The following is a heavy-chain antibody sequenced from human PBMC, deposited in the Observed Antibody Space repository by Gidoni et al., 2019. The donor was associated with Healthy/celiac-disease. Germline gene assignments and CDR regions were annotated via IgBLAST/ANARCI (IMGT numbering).Heavy chain of an antibody. Sequence: QVQLVESGGGVVQPGRSLRLSCAASGFTLVNYDMHWVRQAPGKGLEWVAVISYDGSKKYYADSVKGRFTISRDNSKNTLYLQMNSLRAEDTAVYYCAKNRTRPKGGNSGGFAYWGQGTLVTVSS. J-gene: IGHJ4*02. CDR3: AKNRTRPKGGNSGGFAY. CDR2: ISYDGSKK. D-gene: IGHD2-21*02. V-gene: IGHV3-30*18. CDR1: GFTLVNYD.